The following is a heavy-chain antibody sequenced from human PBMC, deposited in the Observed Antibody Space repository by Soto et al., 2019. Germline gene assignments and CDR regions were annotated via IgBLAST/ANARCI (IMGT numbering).Heavy chain of an antibody. CDR1: GFPFSSYW. D-gene: IGHD2-2*01. J-gene: IGHJ5*02. CDR2: IKQDGSEK. Sequence: PGGSLRLSCAASGFPFSSYWMSWVRQAPGKGLEWVANIKQDGSEKYYVDSVKGRFTISRDNAKNSLYLQMNSLRAEDTAVYYCARDQGGVVVPAAIPPRGQGTLVTVSS. CDR3: ARDQGGVVVPAAIPP. V-gene: IGHV3-7*01.